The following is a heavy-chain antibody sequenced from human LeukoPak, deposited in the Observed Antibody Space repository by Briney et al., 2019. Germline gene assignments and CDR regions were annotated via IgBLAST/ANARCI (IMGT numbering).Heavy chain of an antibody. J-gene: IGHJ6*03. CDR1: GGSLGRSNTY. D-gene: IGHD2-15*01. Sequence: PSDTLSLTCTVSGGSLGRSNTYWGWIRQTPGKGLEWLGTILHSGYTYNNPSLKSRVTMSVDSSKNQFSLSLSSVTAADTAVYFCARHRGGGSYHYMDVWGKGTTVIVSS. V-gene: IGHV4-39*01. CDR3: ARHRGGGSYHYMDV. CDR2: ILHSGYT.